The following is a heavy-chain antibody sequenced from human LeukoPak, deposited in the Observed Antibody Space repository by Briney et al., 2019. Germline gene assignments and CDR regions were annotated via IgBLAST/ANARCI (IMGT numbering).Heavy chain of an antibody. J-gene: IGHJ6*03. CDR1: GFTFSSYW. D-gene: IGHD1-14*01. CDR3: ARAVSGYYYYYMDV. Sequence: GGSLRLSCAASGFTFSSYWMSWVRQAPGTGLEWVANIKQDGSEKYYVDSVKGRFTISRDNAKNSLYLQMNSLRAEDTAVYYCARAVSGYYYYYMDVWGKGTTVTVSS. CDR2: IKQDGSEK. V-gene: IGHV3-7*01.